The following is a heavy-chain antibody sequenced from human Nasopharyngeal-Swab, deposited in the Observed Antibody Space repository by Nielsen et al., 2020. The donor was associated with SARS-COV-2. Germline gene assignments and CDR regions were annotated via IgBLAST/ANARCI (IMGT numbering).Heavy chain of an antibody. D-gene: IGHD6-19*01. Sequence: GESLKISCAASGFTFSSYAMSWVRQAPGKGLEWVSAISGSGGSTYYADSVKGRFTISRDNSKNTLYLQMNSLRAEDTAVYYCASDYSSGWVVSWGQGTLVTVSS. V-gene: IGHV3-23*01. CDR1: GFTFSSYA. CDR3: ASDYSSGWVVS. CDR2: ISGSGGST. J-gene: IGHJ5*01.